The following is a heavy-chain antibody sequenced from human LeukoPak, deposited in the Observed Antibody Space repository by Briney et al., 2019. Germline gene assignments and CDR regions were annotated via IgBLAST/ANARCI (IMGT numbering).Heavy chain of an antibody. CDR2: IKKDGSEK. Sequence: GGSLRLSCAGSGFTFGNYWMSWVRQAPGKELQWVANIKKDGSEKYYVDSVKGRFTISRDNAKNSLYLQMNSLRAEDTAIYYCTGGPWGSAGAGALDIWGQGTMVTVSS. CDR1: GFTFGNYW. J-gene: IGHJ3*02. V-gene: IGHV3-7*05. CDR3: TGGPWGSAGAGALDI. D-gene: IGHD3-16*01.